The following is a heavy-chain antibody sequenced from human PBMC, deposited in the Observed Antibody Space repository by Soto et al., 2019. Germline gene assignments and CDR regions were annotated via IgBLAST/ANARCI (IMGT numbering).Heavy chain of an antibody. J-gene: IGHJ6*02. D-gene: IGHD6-6*01. Sequence: GTPAKLSWTECGYGFTSDGSGCVRQAKGQGLEWMGWISAYNGNTNYAQKLQGRVTMTTDTSTSTAYMELRSLRSDDTAVYYCARVPRIAARRGYYYYYGMDVWGQGTTVSVS. CDR2: ISAYNGNT. CDR3: ARVPRIAARRGYYYYYGMDV. V-gene: IGHV1-18*04. CDR1: GYGFTSDG.